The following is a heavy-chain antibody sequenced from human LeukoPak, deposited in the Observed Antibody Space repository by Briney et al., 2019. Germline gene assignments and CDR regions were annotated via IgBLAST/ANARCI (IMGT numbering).Heavy chain of an antibody. V-gene: IGHV3-7*03. J-gene: IGHJ4*02. Sequence: PGGSLRLSCAASGFTFSSYWMVWVRQAPGKGLEWVANVKQDGSEKYYVDSVKGRLTISRDNAKNSLYLQMNSLRAEDTAVYHCVLNWSGLHWGQGTLVTVSS. D-gene: IGHD2-21*02. CDR3: VLNWSGLH. CDR1: GFTFSSYW. CDR2: VKQDGSEK.